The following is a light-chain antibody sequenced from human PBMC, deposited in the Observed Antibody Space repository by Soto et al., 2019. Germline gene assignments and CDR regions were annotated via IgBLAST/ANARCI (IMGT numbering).Light chain of an antibody. CDR3: SSYTTGFTYV. CDR1: SSDVGLYDY. J-gene: IGLJ1*01. V-gene: IGLV2-14*01. CDR2: EVS. Sequence: QSVLTQPASVSGSPGQSITVSCTGTSSDVGLYDYVSWYQQHPGKSPKLIVYEVSHRPSGVSSRFSGSKSGNTASLTISGLQTDDEADYYCSSYTTGFTYVFGTGTKVNV.